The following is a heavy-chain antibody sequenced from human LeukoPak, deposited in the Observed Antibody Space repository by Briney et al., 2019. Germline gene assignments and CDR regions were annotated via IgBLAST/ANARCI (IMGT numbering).Heavy chain of an antibody. CDR1: GFTFSSYA. CDR3: AKGLAAAGTNY. Sequence: GGSLRLSCSASGFTFSSYAMHWVRQAPGKGLEYVSTISSNGGSTYYADSVKGRFTISRDNSKNTLYLQMSSLRVEGTAVYYCAKGLAAAGTNYWGQGTLVTVSS. J-gene: IGHJ4*02. CDR2: ISSNGGST. V-gene: IGHV3-64D*09. D-gene: IGHD6-13*01.